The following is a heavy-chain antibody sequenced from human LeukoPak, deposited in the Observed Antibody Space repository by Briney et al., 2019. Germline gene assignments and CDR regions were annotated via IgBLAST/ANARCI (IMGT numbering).Heavy chain of an antibody. CDR2: IKQDGSEK. J-gene: IGHJ4*02. CDR1: GFTFSSYW. D-gene: IGHD4-23*01. CDR3: ARGRWAVSKGYYFDY. V-gene: IGHV3-7*01. Sequence: GRSLRLSCAASGFTFSSYWMSWVRQAPGKGLEWVANIKQDGSEKSYVDSVKGRFTISRDNAKNSLYLQMNSLRADDTAVYYCARGRWAVSKGYYFDYWGQGTLVTVSS.